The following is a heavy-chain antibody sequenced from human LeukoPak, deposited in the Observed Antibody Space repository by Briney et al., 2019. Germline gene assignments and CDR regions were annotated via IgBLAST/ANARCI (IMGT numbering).Heavy chain of an antibody. Sequence: PSETLSLTCTVSGGSISSYYWSWILQPPGKGLEWIGYIYYSGSTNYNPSLKSRVTISVDTSKNQFSLKLSSVTAADTAVYYCARDYYFNSSSYYYWYFGLWGRGTLVTVSS. CDR2: IYYSGST. D-gene: IGHD3-22*01. CDR3: ARDYYFNSSSYYYWYFGL. V-gene: IGHV4-59*01. CDR1: GGSISSYY. J-gene: IGHJ2*01.